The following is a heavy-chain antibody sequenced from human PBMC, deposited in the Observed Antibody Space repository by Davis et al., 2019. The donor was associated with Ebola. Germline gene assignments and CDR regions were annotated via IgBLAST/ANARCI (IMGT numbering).Heavy chain of an antibody. Sequence: GESLKISCAASGFTFSSYSMNWVRQAPGKGLEWVANIKQDGSEKYYVNSVKGRFIISRDNAKNSLYLQMNSLRAEDTAVYYCARRVSSRGGCLDYWGQGTLVTVSS. CDR1: GFTFSSYS. CDR2: IKQDGSEK. V-gene: IGHV3-7*01. D-gene: IGHD2-15*01. J-gene: IGHJ4*02. CDR3: ARRVSSRGGCLDY.